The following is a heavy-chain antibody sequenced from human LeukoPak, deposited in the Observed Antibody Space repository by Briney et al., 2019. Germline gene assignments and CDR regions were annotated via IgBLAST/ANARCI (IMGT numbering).Heavy chain of an antibody. CDR2: ISSSSAHI. J-gene: IGHJ5*02. V-gene: IGHV3-21*04. CDR3: ARDQRSAAAVPNWFDP. D-gene: IGHD6-13*01. Sequence: GGSLRLSCAASGFTFSAYNMNWVRLAPGKGLEWVSSISSSSAHIYYADSLKGRFTISRDNAKNSLYLQMNSLRAEDTALYHCARDQRSAAAVPNWFDPWGQGTLVTVSS. CDR1: GFTFSAYN.